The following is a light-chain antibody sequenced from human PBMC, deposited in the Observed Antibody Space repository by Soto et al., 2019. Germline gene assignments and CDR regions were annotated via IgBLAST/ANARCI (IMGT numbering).Light chain of an antibody. CDR1: SSDVGGYNY. V-gene: IGLV2-14*01. CDR3: GSYTGTGTLL. CDR2: DVR. J-gene: IGLJ2*01. Sequence: QSALTQPASVSGSPGQSITISCTGTSSDVGGYNYVSWYQQHPGKAPKLMIYDVRNRPSGVSNRLSGSKSGSTASLTISGLQAEDEADYYCGSYTGTGTLLFGGGTKVTVL.